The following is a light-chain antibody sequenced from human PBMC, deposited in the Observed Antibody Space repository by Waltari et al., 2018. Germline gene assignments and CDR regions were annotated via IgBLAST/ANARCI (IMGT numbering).Light chain of an antibody. CDR3: QKYGTLPAT. J-gene: IGKJ1*01. CDR2: DAS. CDR1: QSVSRT. V-gene: IGKV3-20*01. Sequence: ERATLSCRASQSVSRTLAWYQQKPGQAPRLLIYDASIRATGIPDRFSGSGSGTDFSLTISRLEPGDFAVYYCQKYGTLPATFGQGTTVEIK.